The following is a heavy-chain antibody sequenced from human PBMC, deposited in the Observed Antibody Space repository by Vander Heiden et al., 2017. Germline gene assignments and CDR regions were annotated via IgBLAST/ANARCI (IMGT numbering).Heavy chain of an antibody. J-gene: IGHJ4*02. D-gene: IGHD1-7*01. Sequence: QLQLQESGPRLVKPSETLSLTCSVSGGSISSSNHFWGWIRQPPGKGLEWIGSVYDNGDTYYNSSLTSRVTVSVDTSKNQFSLKLTSVTAADTAVYFCARSRSGTIDFWGQGTLVTVSS. CDR2: VYDNGDT. CDR3: ARSRSGTIDF. CDR1: GGSISSSNHF. V-gene: IGHV4-39*01.